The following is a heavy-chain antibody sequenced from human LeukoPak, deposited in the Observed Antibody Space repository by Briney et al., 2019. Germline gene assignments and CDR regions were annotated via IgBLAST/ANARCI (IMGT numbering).Heavy chain of an antibody. J-gene: IGHJ4*02. CDR3: ARDHRALRLGELSPPGY. Sequence: ASVKVSCKASGYIFTGYYMHWVRQAPGQGLEWMGWINPNSGGTNYAQKFQGRVTMTRDTSISTAYMELSRLRSDDTAVYYCARDHRALRLGELSPPGYWGQGTLVTVSS. CDR1: GYIFTGYY. CDR2: INPNSGGT. V-gene: IGHV1-2*02. D-gene: IGHD3-16*02.